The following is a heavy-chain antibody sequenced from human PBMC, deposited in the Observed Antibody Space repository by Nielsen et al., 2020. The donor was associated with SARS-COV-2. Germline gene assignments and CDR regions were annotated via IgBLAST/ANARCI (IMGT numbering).Heavy chain of an antibody. CDR3: ARGIMITFGGVSDYGMDV. Sequence: SETLSLTCTVSGGSISSYYWSWIRQPPGKGLEWIGYIYYSGGTNYNPSLKSRVTISVDTSKNQFSLKLSSVTAADTAVYYCARGIMITFGGVSDYGMDVWGQGTTVTVSS. D-gene: IGHD3-16*01. J-gene: IGHJ6*02. CDR1: GGSISSYY. CDR2: IYYSGGT. V-gene: IGHV4-59*01.